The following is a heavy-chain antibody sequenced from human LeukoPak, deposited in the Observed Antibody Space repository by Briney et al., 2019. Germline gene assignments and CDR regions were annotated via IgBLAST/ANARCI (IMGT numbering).Heavy chain of an antibody. Sequence: SETLSLTCTVPGGSISSSSYYWGWIRQLPGKGLEWIGSIYYSGSTYYNPSLKSRVTISVDTSKNQFSLKLSSVTAADTAVYYCARYPLYCSSTTCYYYWGQGTLVTVSS. CDR3: ARYPLYCSSTTCYYY. CDR1: GGSISSSSYY. D-gene: IGHD2-2*01. J-gene: IGHJ4*02. CDR2: IYYSGST. V-gene: IGHV4-39*01.